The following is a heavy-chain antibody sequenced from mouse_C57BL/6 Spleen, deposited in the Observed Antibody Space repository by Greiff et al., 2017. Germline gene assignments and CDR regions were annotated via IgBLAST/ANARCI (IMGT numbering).Heavy chain of an antibody. CDR2: IYPGSGST. CDR3: ARGVYDGYPWFAY. Sequence: VQLQQPGAELVKPGASVKMSCKASGYTFTSYWITWVKQRPGQGLEWIGDIYPGSGSTNYNEKFKSKATLTVDTSSSTAYMQLSSLTSEDSAVYYGARGVYDGYPWFAYWGQGTLVTVSA. J-gene: IGHJ3*01. V-gene: IGHV1-55*01. D-gene: IGHD2-3*01. CDR1: GYTFTSYW.